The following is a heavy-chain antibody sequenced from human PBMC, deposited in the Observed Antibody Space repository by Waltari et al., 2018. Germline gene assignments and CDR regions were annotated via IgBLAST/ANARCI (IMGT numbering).Heavy chain of an antibody. CDR3: ARQGGARNVLRFLEWLLPGWFDY. Sequence: QLQLQESGPGLVKPSETLSLTCTVPGGSISSSSYYWGLILQPPGTGLGWIGSIYYSGSTYYNPSLKSRVTISVETSKNQFSLKLSSVTAADTAVYYCARQGGARNVLRFLEWLLPGWFDYWGQGTLVTVSS. CDR2: IYYSGST. V-gene: IGHV4-39*01. CDR1: GGSISSSSYY. J-gene: IGHJ4*02. D-gene: IGHD3-3*01.